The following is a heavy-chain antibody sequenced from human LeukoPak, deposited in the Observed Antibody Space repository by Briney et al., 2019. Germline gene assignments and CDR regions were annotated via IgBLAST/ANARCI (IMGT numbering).Heavy chain of an antibody. D-gene: IGHD3-22*01. CDR1: GYTFTSYD. Sequence: ASVEVSCKASGYTFTSYDINWVRQATGQGLEWMGWMNPNSGNTGYAQKFQGRVTITRNTSISTAYMELSSLRSEDTAVYYCATDYYYDSSASYYTIDYWGQGTLVTVSS. CDR2: MNPNSGNT. V-gene: IGHV1-8*03. J-gene: IGHJ4*02. CDR3: ATDYYYDSSASYYTIDY.